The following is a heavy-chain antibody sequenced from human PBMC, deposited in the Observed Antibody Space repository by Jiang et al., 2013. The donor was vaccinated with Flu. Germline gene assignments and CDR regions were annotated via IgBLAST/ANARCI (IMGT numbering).Heavy chain of an antibody. Sequence: QLLESGGGLMQPGGSLRLSCETSGFTFSNFAMNWVRRAPGKEMEWVSSITANSDGTYYADSVKGRFTISRDNAKNSLYLQMNSLRAEDTAVYYCARDDRAAGHTFTDYWGQGTLVTVSS. CDR1: GFTFSNFA. CDR3: ARDDRAAGHTFTDY. CDR2: ITANSDGT. V-gene: IGHV3-48*04. J-gene: IGHJ4*02. D-gene: IGHD6-13*01.